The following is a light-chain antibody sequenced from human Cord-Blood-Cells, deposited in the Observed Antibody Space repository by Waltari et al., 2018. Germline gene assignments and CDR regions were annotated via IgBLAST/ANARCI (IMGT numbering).Light chain of an antibody. CDR3: QQYYSTPFT. CDR1: QSVLYSSNNKNY. J-gene: IGKJ3*01. V-gene: IGKV4-1*01. Sequence: DIVMTQSPHSLAVSLGERATINCKSSQSVLYSSNNKNYLAWYQQKPGQPPQLLIYWASTRESGVPDRFSGSGSGTDFTLTISSLQAEDVAVYYCQQYYSTPFTFGPGTKVDIK. CDR2: WAS.